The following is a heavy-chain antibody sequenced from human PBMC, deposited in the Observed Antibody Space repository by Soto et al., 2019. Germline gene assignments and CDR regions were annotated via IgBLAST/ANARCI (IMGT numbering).Heavy chain of an antibody. D-gene: IGHD6-19*01. J-gene: IGHJ4*02. CDR3: AIDLKASSGLWFDY. V-gene: IGHV3-33*01. CDR2: IWYDGSNK. CDR1: GFTFSTYG. Sequence: GGSLRLSCAASGFTFSTYGMHWVRQAPGKGLEWVAVIWYDGSNKYYADSVEGRFTISRDDSKNTLYLQMNSLRAEDTAVYYCAIDLKASSGLWFDYWGQGILVSVSS.